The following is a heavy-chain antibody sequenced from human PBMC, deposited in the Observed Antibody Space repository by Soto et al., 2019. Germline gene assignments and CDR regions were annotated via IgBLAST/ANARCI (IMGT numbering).Heavy chain of an antibody. CDR3: ARSQVGRTLDV. V-gene: IGHV1-46*01. D-gene: IGHD1-26*01. Sequence: ASVKVSCKASRYTFTNFYIHWLRQAPGQGLEWMGIINPSGGSTTYPQKFQGRVTMTRDTSTSTVHIELITLRSEDTAVYYCARSQVGRTLDVWGPGTTVTVSS. CDR1: RYTFTNFY. J-gene: IGHJ6*02. CDR2: INPSGGST.